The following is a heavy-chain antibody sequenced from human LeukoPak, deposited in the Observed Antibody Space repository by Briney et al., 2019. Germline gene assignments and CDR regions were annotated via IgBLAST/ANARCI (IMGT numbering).Heavy chain of an antibody. D-gene: IGHD2-21*02. V-gene: IGHV4-39*07. CDR1: GGSISSSSYY. CDR2: IYYSGST. J-gene: IGHJ6*02. Sequence: SETLSLTCTVSGGSISSSSYYWGWIRQPPGKGLERIGGIYYSGSTNYNPSLKSRVTISVDTSKNQFSLKLSSVTAADTAVYYCARFCPAGGGDRYPRGMDVWGQGTTVTVSS. CDR3: ARFCPAGGGDRYPRGMDV.